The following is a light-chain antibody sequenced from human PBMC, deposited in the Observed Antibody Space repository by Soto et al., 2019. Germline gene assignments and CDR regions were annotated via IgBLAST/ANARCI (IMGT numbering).Light chain of an antibody. CDR1: QSVSSN. CDR3: QHADSFPLIT. J-gene: IGKJ5*01. V-gene: IGKV3D-15*01. CDR2: DAS. Sequence: EIVMTQSPATLSVSPGERATLSCRASQSVSSNLAWYHQKPGQAPRLLIYDASNRATGIPARFSGSGSGTDFTLTISSLQPEDFATYYCQHADSFPLITFGQGTRLEIK.